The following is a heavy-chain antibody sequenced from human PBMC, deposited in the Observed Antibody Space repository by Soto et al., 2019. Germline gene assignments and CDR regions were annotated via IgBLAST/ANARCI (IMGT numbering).Heavy chain of an antibody. D-gene: IGHD5-18*01. V-gene: IGHV3-23*01. CDR3: ANDHGYRYAPFDY. Sequence: GGSLSLSCAASGFTLSNYAMSWVRQAPGKGLEWVALISGRDDNKSYADSVKGRFTISRDNSKNTLYLQMNSLRAEDTAVYYCANDHGYRYAPFDYWGQGTLVTVSS. J-gene: IGHJ4*02. CDR2: ISGRDDNK. CDR1: GFTLSNYA.